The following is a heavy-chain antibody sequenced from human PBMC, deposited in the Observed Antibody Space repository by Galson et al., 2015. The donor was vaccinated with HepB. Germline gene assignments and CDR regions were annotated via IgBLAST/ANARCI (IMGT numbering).Heavy chain of an antibody. CDR1: GHTLSDLS. V-gene: IGHV1-24*01. D-gene: IGHD1-14*01. CDR2: FDPDDAET. CDR3: GTAAPRGPGGAPVPHAFDI. J-gene: IGHJ3*02. Sequence: SVKVSCKVSGHTLSDLSMHWVRQAPGKGLEWMGGFDPDDAETIYTQKFQGRVIMTEDTSKDTAYMQLSSLRSDDTAVYYCGTAAPRGPGGAPVPHAFDIWGQGTPVTVSS.